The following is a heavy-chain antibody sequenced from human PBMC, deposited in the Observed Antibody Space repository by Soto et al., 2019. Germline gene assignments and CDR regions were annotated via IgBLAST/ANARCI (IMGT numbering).Heavy chain of an antibody. V-gene: IGHV1-18*01. CDR2: ISAYNGNT. CDR1: GYTFTSYG. CDR3: AIFLPGIAVAGTKDNWFDP. J-gene: IGHJ5*02. D-gene: IGHD6-19*01. Sequence: ASVKVSCKASGYTFTSYGISWVRQAPGQGLEWMGWISAYNGNTNYAQKLQGRVTMTTNTSTSTAYMELRSLRSDDTAVYYCAIFLPGIAVAGTKDNWFDPWGQGTLVTVSS.